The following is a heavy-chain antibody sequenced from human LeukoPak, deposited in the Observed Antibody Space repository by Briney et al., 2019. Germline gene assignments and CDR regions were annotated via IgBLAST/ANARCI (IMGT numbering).Heavy chain of an antibody. V-gene: IGHV3-11*06. CDR3: ARGSVVTAIFDY. CDR2: ISSSSSYT. D-gene: IGHD2-21*02. J-gene: IGHJ4*02. CDR1: GFTFSDYY. Sequence: PGGSLRLSCAASGFTFSDYYMSWIRQAPGKGLEWVSYISSSSSYTNYADSVKGRFTISRDNAKNSLYLQMNSLRAEDTAVYYCARGSVVTAIFDYWGQGTLVTVSS.